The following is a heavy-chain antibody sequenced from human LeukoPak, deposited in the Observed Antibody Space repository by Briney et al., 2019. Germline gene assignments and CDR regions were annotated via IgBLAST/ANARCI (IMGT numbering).Heavy chain of an antibody. Sequence: ASVKVSCKASGYTFTSYDINWVRQAPGQGLEWMGWMNPNSGNTGYAQKFQGRVTMTRNTSISTAYMELSSLRSEDTAVYYCARCGRGWLFRPQTYWYFDLWGRGTLVTVSS. CDR1: GYTFTSYD. D-gene: IGHD3-9*01. V-gene: IGHV1-8*01. J-gene: IGHJ2*01. CDR2: MNPNSGNT. CDR3: ARCGRGWLFRPQTYWYFDL.